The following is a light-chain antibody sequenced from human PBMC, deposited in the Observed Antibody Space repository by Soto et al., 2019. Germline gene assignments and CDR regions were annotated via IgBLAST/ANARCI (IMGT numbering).Light chain of an antibody. CDR2: NNN. CDR1: SSNIGSNY. J-gene: IGLJ1*01. CDR3: QSYDRSLRGYV. V-gene: IGLV1-47*02. Sequence: QSVLTQPPSASGTPGQGVTISCSGSSSNIGSNYVYWYQQLPGTAPKLLIYNNNQRPSGVPDRFSASKSGTSASLAIRGLQAEDEADYYCQSYDRSLRGYVFGTGTKVTVL.